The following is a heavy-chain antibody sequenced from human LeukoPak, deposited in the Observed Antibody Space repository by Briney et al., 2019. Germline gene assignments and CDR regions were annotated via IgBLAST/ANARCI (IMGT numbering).Heavy chain of an antibody. J-gene: IGHJ4*02. Sequence: GGSLRLSCAASGFTFSSYVMNWVRQAPGNGLEWVSPVSSSSSYIYYADSVKGRFTISRDNARKSLYLQMNSLSTEDTAMYYCAREGERGYSYADYWGQGTLVTVSS. CDR2: VSSSSSYI. CDR3: AREGERGYSYADY. V-gene: IGHV3-21*01. D-gene: IGHD5-18*01. CDR1: GFTFSSYV.